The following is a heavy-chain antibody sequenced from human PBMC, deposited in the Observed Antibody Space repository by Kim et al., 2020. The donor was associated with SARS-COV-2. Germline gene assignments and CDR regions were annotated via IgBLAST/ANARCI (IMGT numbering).Heavy chain of an antibody. CDR2: IYSGGST. Sequence: GGSLRLSCAASGFTVSSNYMTWVRQAPGKGLEWVSVIYSGGSTYYADSVKGRFTISRDNSKNTLYLQMNSLRAEDTAVYYCARAIFEYSGYTYYFDYWGQGTLVTVSS. CDR3: ARAIFEYSGYTYYFDY. D-gene: IGHD5-12*01. V-gene: IGHV3-53*01. CDR1: GFTVSSNY. J-gene: IGHJ4*02.